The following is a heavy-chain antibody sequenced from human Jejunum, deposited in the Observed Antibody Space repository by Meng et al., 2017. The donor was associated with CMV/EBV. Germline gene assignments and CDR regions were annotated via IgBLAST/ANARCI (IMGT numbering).Heavy chain of an antibody. Sequence: LGLAWVASGFTFSNAWMSWVRQAPGKGLEWVARIKSKTHGGTTDYAAPEKARFTISRDDSKNTVYLQMNSLTAEDTAMYYCTSIGDYWGQGTLVTVSS. CDR1: GFTFSNAW. V-gene: IGHV3-15*01. CDR2: IKSKTHGGTT. CDR3: TSIGDY. J-gene: IGHJ4*02.